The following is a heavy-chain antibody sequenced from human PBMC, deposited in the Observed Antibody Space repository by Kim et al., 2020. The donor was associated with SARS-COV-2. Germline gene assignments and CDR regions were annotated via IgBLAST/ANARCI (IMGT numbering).Heavy chain of an antibody. Sequence: GRTNYNPSLKSRVTISVDTSKHQFSLKLSSVTAADTAVYYCARHKSHFDYWGQGTLVTVSS. V-gene: IGHV4-59*08. J-gene: IGHJ4*02. CDR2: GRT. CDR3: ARHKSHFDY.